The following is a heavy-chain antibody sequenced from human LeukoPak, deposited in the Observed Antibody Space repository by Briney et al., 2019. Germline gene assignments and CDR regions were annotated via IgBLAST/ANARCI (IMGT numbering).Heavy chain of an antibody. Sequence: GGSLRLSCAASGFTFSDYYMNWIRQAPGKGLEWVSYISSSSSTIYYADSVKGRFTISRDNAKNSLYLQMNSLRAEDTAVYYCARGRDDFWSGYYINYWGQGTLVTVSS. CDR1: GFTFSDYY. J-gene: IGHJ4*02. D-gene: IGHD3-3*01. CDR3: ARGRDDFWSGYYINY. CDR2: ISSSSSTI. V-gene: IGHV3-11*04.